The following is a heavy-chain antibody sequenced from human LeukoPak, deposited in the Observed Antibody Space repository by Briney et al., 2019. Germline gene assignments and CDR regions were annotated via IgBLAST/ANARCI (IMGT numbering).Heavy chain of an antibody. D-gene: IGHD3-3*01. Sequence: LPGGSLRLSCAASRFTLSTYWMSWVRQAPGKGLEWVAHIKQDGSQEYYVDSVKGRFTISRDSAKNSLYLQMNSLRAEDTAVYYCARGVPYDSWSGPHYSDYWGQGTLVTVSS. CDR2: IKQDGSQE. CDR1: RFTLSTYW. V-gene: IGHV3-7*01. J-gene: IGHJ4*02. CDR3: ARGVPYDSWSGPHYSDY.